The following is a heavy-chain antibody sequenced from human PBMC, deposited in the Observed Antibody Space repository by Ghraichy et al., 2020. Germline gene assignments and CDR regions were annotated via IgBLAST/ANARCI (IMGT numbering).Heavy chain of an antibody. J-gene: IGHJ4*02. CDR3: AKGGIVVVTATHFDS. CDR1: GFTFSSSA. Sequence: GGSLRLSCAASGFTFSSSAIHWVRQAPGKGLEWVAVISYDGSNKYYADSVKGRFTISRDNSKYTLYLQMNSLRAEDTAVYYCAKGGIVVVTATHFDSWGQGTLVTVSS. CDR2: ISYDGSNK. D-gene: IGHD2-21*02. V-gene: IGHV3-30*18.